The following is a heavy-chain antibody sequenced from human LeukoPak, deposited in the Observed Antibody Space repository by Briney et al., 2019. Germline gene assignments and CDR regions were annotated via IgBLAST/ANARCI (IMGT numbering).Heavy chain of an antibody. D-gene: IGHD2-8*02. CDR3: ARGGVGWWDYYYGMDV. CDR1: GYTFTSYD. Sequence: ASVKVSCKASGYTFTSYDINWVRQATGQRLEWMGWMNPNSGNTGYAQKLQGRVTMTRNTSISTAYMELSSLRSEDTAVYYCARGGVGWWDYYYGMDVWGQGTTVTVSS. CDR2: MNPNSGNT. J-gene: IGHJ6*02. V-gene: IGHV1-8*01.